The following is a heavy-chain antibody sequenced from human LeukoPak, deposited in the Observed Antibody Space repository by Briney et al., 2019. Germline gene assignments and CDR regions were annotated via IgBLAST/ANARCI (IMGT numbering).Heavy chain of an antibody. CDR1: GGSFSSSSYY. Sequence: PSETLSLTCTVSGGSFSSSSYYWGWIRQPPGKGLEWIGSISYSGSTYYNPSLKSRVTISVDTSKNQFSLHLNSVTPEDTAVYYCARRLTQYDCFDPWGQGILVTVSS. CDR2: ISYSGST. J-gene: IGHJ5*02. D-gene: IGHD2-2*01. V-gene: IGHV4-39*01. CDR3: ARRLTQYDCFDP.